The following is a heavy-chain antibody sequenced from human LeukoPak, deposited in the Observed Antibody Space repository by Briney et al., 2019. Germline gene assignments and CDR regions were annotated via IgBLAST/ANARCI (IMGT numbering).Heavy chain of an antibody. CDR2: INPNRGAT. CDR3: ARGTNTYDFDY. J-gene: IGHJ4*02. Sequence: LGASVKVSCKASGHTFSGYYMHWVRQAPGQGLEWMGWINPNRGATNYAQKFQGRVTMTRDTSISTAYMEVSRLRSDDTAVFYCARGTNTYDFDYWGQGTQVTVSS. D-gene: IGHD3-22*01. V-gene: IGHV1-2*03. CDR1: GHTFSGYY.